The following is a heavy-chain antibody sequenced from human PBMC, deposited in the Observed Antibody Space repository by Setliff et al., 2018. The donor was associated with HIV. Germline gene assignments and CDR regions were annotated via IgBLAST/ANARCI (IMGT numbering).Heavy chain of an antibody. CDR1: GFTFSSYE. CDR2: ISSSGSTI. CDR3: ARVLPYNSALDK. D-gene: IGHD6-19*01. J-gene: IGHJ4*02. V-gene: IGHV3-48*03. Sequence: PGGSLRLSCAASGFTFSSYEMNWVRQAPGKGLEWVSYISSSGSTIYYADSVKGRFTISRDTSKNTMFLQMNSLRHEDTALYYCARVLPYNSALDKWGQGTLVTVSS.